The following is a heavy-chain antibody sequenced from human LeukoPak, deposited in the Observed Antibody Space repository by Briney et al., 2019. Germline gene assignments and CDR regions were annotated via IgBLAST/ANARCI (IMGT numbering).Heavy chain of an antibody. Sequence: SETLSLTCTVSDDSIGTHYWSWIRQPPGKGLEWIGYIYDSGSTNYNPSLKSRVTISVDTSKSQLSLKLTSVTAADTAVYYCARLGYGSGSYRRAFDIWGQGTMVTVSS. CDR3: ARLGYGSGSYRRAFDI. CDR2: IYDSGST. D-gene: IGHD3-10*01. J-gene: IGHJ3*02. CDR1: DDSIGTHY. V-gene: IGHV4-59*08.